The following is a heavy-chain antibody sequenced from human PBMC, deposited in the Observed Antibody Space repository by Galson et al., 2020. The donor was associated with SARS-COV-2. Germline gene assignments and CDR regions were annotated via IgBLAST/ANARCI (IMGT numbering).Heavy chain of an antibody. D-gene: IGHD3-22*01. J-gene: IGHJ4*02. CDR1: GGSVSSDRYY. CDR2: VSYGGGS. Sequence: SETLSLTCTVSGGSVSSDRYYWSWIRQPPGKGLEWIGYVSYGGGSSYHPSLKSRVTISVDTSKNQFSLKVSSVTAADTALYYCARETYDSSGYYYDYWGQGTLVTVSS. CDR3: ARETYDSSGYYYDY. V-gene: IGHV4-61*01.